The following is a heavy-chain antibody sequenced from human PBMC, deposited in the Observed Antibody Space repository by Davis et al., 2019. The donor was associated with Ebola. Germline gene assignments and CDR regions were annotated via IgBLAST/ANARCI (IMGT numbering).Heavy chain of an antibody. J-gene: IGHJ2*01. Sequence: PSETLSLTCTVSSGSISSGFHYWTWTRQSPGKGLVWIGHFFYSGSTTSNPSLRSRVTISLDTSKNPFSLDLTSVTAADTAVYYCARETPGLWYFDVWGRGTLVTVST. D-gene: IGHD3-10*01. CDR1: SGSISSGFHY. CDR2: FFYSGST. V-gene: IGHV4-61*01. CDR3: ARETPGLWYFDV.